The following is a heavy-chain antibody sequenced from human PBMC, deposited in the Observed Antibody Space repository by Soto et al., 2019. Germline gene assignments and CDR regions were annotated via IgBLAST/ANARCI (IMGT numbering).Heavy chain of an antibody. CDR3: TTDRFQVAVAGDYYYYYYMDV. V-gene: IGHV3-15*01. Sequence: GGSLRLSCAASGFTFSNAWMSWVRQAPGKGLEWVGRIKSKTDGGTTDYAAPVKGRFTISRDDSKNTLYLQMNSLKTEDTAVYYCTTDRFQVAVAGDYYYYYYMDVWGKGTTVTVSS. CDR2: IKSKTDGGTT. D-gene: IGHD6-19*01. CDR1: GFTFSNAW. J-gene: IGHJ6*03.